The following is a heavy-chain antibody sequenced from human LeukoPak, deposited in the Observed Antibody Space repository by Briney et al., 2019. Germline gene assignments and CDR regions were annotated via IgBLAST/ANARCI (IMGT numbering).Heavy chain of an antibody. CDR3: ARDWGGDYGGNKAYYFDY. J-gene: IGHJ4*02. D-gene: IGHD4-23*01. CDR1: GYTFTGYY. CDR2: INPYSGGT. V-gene: IGHV1-2*02. Sequence: GASVKVSCKASGYTFTGYYMHWVRQAPGQGLEWMGWINPYSGGTNYAQKFQGRVTMTRDTSISTAYMELSRLRSDDTAVYYCARDWGGDYGGNKAYYFDYWGQGTLVTVSS.